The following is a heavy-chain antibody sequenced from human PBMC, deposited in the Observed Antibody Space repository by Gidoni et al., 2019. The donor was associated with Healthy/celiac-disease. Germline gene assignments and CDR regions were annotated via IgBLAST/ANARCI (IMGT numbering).Heavy chain of an antibody. V-gene: IGHV3-23*04. D-gene: IGHD4-4*01. CDR2: ISGSGGST. CDR3: AKASDYSNFRDYYYYGMDV. Sequence: EVQLVESGGGLVQPGGSLRLSCAASGFTFSSYAMSWVRQAPGKGLEWVSAISGSGGSTYYADSVKGRITISRDNSKNTLYLQMNSLRAEDTAVYYCAKASDYSNFRDYYYYGMDVWGQGTTVTVSS. J-gene: IGHJ6*02. CDR1: GFTFSSYA.